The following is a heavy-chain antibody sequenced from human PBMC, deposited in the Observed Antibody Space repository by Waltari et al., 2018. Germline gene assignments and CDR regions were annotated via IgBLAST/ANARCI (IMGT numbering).Heavy chain of an antibody. CDR3: ARVSGDFWSGYYPYYYYYYMDV. CDR1: GYSISSGYY. J-gene: IGHJ6*03. D-gene: IGHD3-3*01. V-gene: IGHV4-38-2*01. CDR2: IYHSGST. Sequence: QVQLQESGPGLVKPSETLSLTCAVSGYSISSGYYWGWIRQPPGTGLEWIGSIYHSGSTYYNPSLKSRVTISVDTSKNQFSLKLSSVTAADTAVYYCARVSGDFWSGYYPYYYYYYMDVWGKGTTVTVSS.